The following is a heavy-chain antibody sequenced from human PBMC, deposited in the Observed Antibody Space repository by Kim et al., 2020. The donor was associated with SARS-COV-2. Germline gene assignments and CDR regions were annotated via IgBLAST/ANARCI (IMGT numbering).Heavy chain of an antibody. Sequence: GGSLRLSCAASGFTVNNFAMSWVRQAPGKGLEWVSTEPGGGGRTLYADSVKGRFTISRDNSKNTVFLQMNSVRAEDTAVYYCAKAQPLSSGWYVFEAWGQEALVTVSS. CDR1: GFTVNNFA. D-gene: IGHD6-19*01. V-gene: IGHV3-23*01. CDR2: EPGGGGRT. CDR3: AKAQPLSSGWYVFEA. J-gene: IGHJ5*02.